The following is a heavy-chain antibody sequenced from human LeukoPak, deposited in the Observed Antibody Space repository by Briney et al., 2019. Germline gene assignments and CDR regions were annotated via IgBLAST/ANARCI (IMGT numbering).Heavy chain of an antibody. CDR2: ISSSSSTI. CDR1: GFTFSSYS. V-gene: IGHV3-48*02. Sequence: PGGSLRLSCAASGFTFSSYSMNWVRQAPGKGLEWVSYISSSSSTIYYADSVKGRFTISRDNAQNSLYLQMNSLRDEDTAVYYCARDREYDFWSGSFLYYYYYYGMDVWGQGTTIIVSS. D-gene: IGHD3-3*01. CDR3: ARDREYDFWSGSFLYYYYYYGMDV. J-gene: IGHJ6*02.